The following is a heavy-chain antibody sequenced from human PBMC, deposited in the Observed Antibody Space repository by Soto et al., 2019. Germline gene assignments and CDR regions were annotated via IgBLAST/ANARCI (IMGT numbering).Heavy chain of an antibody. D-gene: IGHD6-13*01. CDR2: ITYDGSNK. J-gene: IGHJ6*02. Sequence: GGSLRLSCAASGFTFRSHGMHWVRQAPGKGLEWVGVITYDGSNKYYADSVKGRFTISRDNSKNTLYLEMNSLRAEDTAVYSCAKGVAVAGTYHYYGMDVWGQGTTVTVSS. V-gene: IGHV3-30*18. CDR1: GFTFRSHG. CDR3: AKGVAVAGTYHYYGMDV.